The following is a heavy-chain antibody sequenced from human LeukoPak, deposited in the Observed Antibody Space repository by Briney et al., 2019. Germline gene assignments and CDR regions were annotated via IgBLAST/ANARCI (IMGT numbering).Heavy chain of an antibody. D-gene: IGHD5-24*01. Sequence: PGGSPRLSCVVSGLTFRSYGMHWVRQAPGKGLEWVAFIRFDGSEKYYADSVKGRTTISRDNSKNTLYLQMNRLRTEDTAMYYCAPLGGDGYQPYDYWGQGTLVTVSS. CDR2: IRFDGSEK. CDR3: APLGGDGYQPYDY. CDR1: GLTFRSYG. V-gene: IGHV3-30*02. J-gene: IGHJ4*02.